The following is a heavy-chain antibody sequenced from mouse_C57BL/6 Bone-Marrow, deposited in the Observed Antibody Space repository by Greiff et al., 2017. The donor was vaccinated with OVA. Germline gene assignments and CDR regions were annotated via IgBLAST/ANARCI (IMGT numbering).Heavy chain of an antibody. D-gene: IGHD2-2*01. V-gene: IGHV5-6*01. CDR3: ARHGGGYDPYYYAMDY. CDR2: ISSGGSYT. Sequence: EVQGVESGGDLVKPGGSLKLSCAASGFTFSSYGMSWVRQTPDKRLEWVATISSGGSYTYYPDSVKGRFTISRDNAKNTLYLQMSSLKSEDTAMYYCARHGGGYDPYYYAMDYWGQGTSVTVSS. J-gene: IGHJ4*01. CDR1: GFTFSSYG.